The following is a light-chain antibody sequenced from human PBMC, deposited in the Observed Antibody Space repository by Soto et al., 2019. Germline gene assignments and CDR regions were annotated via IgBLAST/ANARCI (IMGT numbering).Light chain of an antibody. V-gene: IGLV2-14*01. J-gene: IGLJ1*01. CDR2: DVS. Sequence: QSALTQPASVSGSPGQSITISCTGTSSDVGGYNYVSWYQQHPGKAPKLMIYDVSNRPSGVSNRFSGSKSGNTASLTISGLQAYDEADYYCSSCSSSSKRVFGTGTKLTVL. CDR3: SSCSSSSKRV. CDR1: SSDVGGYNY.